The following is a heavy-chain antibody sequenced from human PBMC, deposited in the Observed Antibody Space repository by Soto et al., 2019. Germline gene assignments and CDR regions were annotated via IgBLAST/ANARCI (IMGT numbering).Heavy chain of an antibody. J-gene: IGHJ4*02. CDR2: IYWDDDR. CDR3: ACRRVGGESVWEGGVFDY. Sequence: QITLKESGPTLVKPTQTLALTCNFSGFSLSTSGVGVGWIRQPPGKALECLGLIYWDDDRGYSPSLKNRLTSTNDISKHEVVIIMTNMDPDVARIYYCACRRVGGESVWEGGVFDYWGQGFLVTVSS. V-gene: IGHV2-5*02. D-gene: IGHD2-8*02. CDR1: GFSLSTSGVG.